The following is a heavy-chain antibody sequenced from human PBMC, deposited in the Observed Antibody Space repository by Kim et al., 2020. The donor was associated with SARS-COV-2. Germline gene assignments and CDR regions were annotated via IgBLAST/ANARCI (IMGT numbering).Heavy chain of an antibody. D-gene: IGHD3-3*01. J-gene: IGHJ4*02. CDR2: ISGSGGST. CDR3: AKYSLLTTIFGVVTSHGYFDY. Sequence: GGSLRLSRAASGFTFSSYAMSWVRQAPGKGLEWVSAISGSGGSTYYADSVKGRFTISRDNSKNTLYLQMNSLRAEDTAVYYCAKYSLLTTIFGVVTSHGYFDYWGQGTLVTVSS. CDR1: GFTFSSYA. V-gene: IGHV3-23*01.